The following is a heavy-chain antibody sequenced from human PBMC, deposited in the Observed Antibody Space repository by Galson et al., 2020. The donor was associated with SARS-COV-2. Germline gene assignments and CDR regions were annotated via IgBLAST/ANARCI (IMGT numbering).Heavy chain of an antibody. D-gene: IGHD3-3*01. Sequence: SETLSLTCTVSGGSISSSNYYWGWIRQPPGKGLEWIGSIYYSGSTYYNPSLKSRVTISVDTSKNQFSLRLSSVTAADTAVYYCARHPLKGFTIVGVVTRSGAFVIWGQGTMVTVSS. J-gene: IGHJ3*02. CDR3: ARHPLKGFTIVGVVTRSGAFVI. CDR1: GGSISSSNYY. V-gene: IGHV4-39*01. CDR2: IYYSGST.